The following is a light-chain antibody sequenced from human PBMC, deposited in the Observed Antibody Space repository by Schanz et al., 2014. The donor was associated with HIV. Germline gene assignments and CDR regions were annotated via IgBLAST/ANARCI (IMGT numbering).Light chain of an antibody. CDR3: GTWDDSLNGWV. CDR2: NSY. CDR1: SSNIGRNA. Sequence: QSVLTQPPSASGTPGQRVTISCSVSSSNIGRNAVNWFQHLPGTAPKLLIYNSYHRPSGIPDRFSGSESGTSASLAISGLQSEDEADYYCGTWDDSLNGWVFGGGTKLTVL. J-gene: IGLJ2*01. V-gene: IGLV1-44*01.